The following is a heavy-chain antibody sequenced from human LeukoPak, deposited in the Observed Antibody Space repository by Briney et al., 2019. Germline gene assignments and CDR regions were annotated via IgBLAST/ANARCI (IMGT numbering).Heavy chain of an antibody. J-gene: IGHJ4*02. Sequence: ASVKVSCKVSGYTLTELSMHWVRQAPAKGLEWMGGFDPEDGETIYAQKFQGRVNMTEDTSNDTAYMELSSLRSEDTAVYYCATSDLASFMVRGAEEPPAFDYWGQGTLVTVSS. CDR3: ATSDLASFMVRGAEEPPAFDY. D-gene: IGHD3-10*01. CDR1: GYTLTELS. V-gene: IGHV1-24*01. CDR2: FDPEDGET.